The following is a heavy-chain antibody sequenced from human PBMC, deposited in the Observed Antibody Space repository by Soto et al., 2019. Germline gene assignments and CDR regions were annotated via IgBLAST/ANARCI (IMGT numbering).Heavy chain of an antibody. CDR3: ARDLGIAGYYPNDAFDI. D-gene: IGHD3-9*01. V-gene: IGHV3-21*01. CDR2: ISSSSSYI. Sequence: LGGSLRLSCAASGCTFSSYSMNWVRQAPGKGLEWVSSISSSSSYIYYADSVKGRFTISRDNAQNSLYLQMNSLRAEDTAVYYCARDLGIAGYYPNDAFDIWGQGTMVTVSS. J-gene: IGHJ3*02. CDR1: GCTFSSYS.